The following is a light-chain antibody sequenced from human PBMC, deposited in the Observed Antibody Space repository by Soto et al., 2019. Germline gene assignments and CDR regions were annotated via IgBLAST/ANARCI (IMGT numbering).Light chain of an antibody. J-gene: IGKJ4*01. V-gene: IGKV3-20*01. CDR3: QQYGSSLLT. CDR1: QSVSSSY. CDR2: GAS. Sequence: EIVLTQSPGTLSLSPGERATLSCRASQSVSSSYLAWYQQKPGQAPRLLIYGASSRATGIPDRFSGSGSGKDFTLPIHRLGAEDFAVYYCQQYGSSLLTFGGGTKVEIK.